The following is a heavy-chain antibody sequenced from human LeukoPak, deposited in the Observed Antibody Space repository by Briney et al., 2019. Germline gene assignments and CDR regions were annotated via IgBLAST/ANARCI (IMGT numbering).Heavy chain of an antibody. CDR3: AGEDYHSNWFDP. D-gene: IGHD3-16*01. V-gene: IGHV3-23*01. J-gene: IGHJ5*02. CDR1: GFTFSSYA. Sequence: GESLRLSCAASGFTFSSYAMSWVRQAPGKGLEWVSAISGSGGSTYYADSVKGRFTISRDNSKNTLYLQMNSLRAEDTAVYYCAGEDYHSNWFDPWGQGTLVTVSS. CDR2: ISGSGGST.